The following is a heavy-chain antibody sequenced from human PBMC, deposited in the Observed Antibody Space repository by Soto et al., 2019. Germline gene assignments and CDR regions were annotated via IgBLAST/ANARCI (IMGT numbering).Heavy chain of an antibody. V-gene: IGHV1-8*01. D-gene: IGHD3-10*01. CDR1: GYIFTSYD. Sequence: ASVKVSCKASGYIFTSYDINWVRQATGQGLEWMGWMNPNSGNTGYTRKFQGRATMTRNTSISTAYLELSSLRSEDTAMYYCARDDGSGTYFQYPLGPWGQGTLVTVSS. J-gene: IGHJ5*02. CDR2: MNPNSGNT. CDR3: ARDDGSGTYFQYPLGP.